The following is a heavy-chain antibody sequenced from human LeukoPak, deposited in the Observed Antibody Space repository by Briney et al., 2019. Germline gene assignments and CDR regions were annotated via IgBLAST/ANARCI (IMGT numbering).Heavy chain of an antibody. J-gene: IGHJ6*02. Sequence: ASVKVSCKASGYTFTGYYMHWVRQAPGQGLEWMGWINPNSGGTNYAQKFQGRVTMTRDTSISTAYMELSRLRSDDTAVYYCAGVNGGSYNCYYYGMDVWGQGTTVTVSS. D-gene: IGHD1-26*01. CDR3: AGVNGGSYNCYYYGMDV. CDR1: GYTFTGYY. V-gene: IGHV1-2*02. CDR2: INPNSGGT.